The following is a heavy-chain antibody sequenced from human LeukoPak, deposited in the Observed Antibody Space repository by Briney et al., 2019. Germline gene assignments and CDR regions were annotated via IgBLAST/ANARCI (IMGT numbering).Heavy chain of an antibody. V-gene: IGHV1-69*13. J-gene: IGHJ3*02. CDR2: IIPIFGTA. CDR3: ARPRYCSSTSCPDAFDI. Sequence: SVKVSCEASGGTFSSYAISWVRQAPGQGIEWMGGIIPIFGTANYAQKFQGRVTITADESTSTAYMELSSLRSEDTAVYYCARPRYCSSTSCPDAFDIWGQGTMVTVSS. D-gene: IGHD2-2*01. CDR1: GGTFSSYA.